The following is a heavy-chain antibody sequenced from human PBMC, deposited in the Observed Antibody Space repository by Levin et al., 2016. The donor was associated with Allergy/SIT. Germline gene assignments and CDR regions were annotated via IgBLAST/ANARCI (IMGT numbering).Heavy chain of an antibody. CDR1: GLTFSSYG. J-gene: IGHJ6*02. Sequence: GGSLRLSCAASGLTFSSYGMHWVRQAPGKGLEWVAAISYDGSKEYYADSVKGRFTVSRDNSKHTLYLQMNSLRAEDTAVYYCANPHYYDSHEYLKSDYGFDVWGPGTTVTVSS. CDR2: ISYDGSKE. CDR3: ANPHYYDSHEYLKSDYGFDV. V-gene: IGHV3-30*18. D-gene: IGHD3-22*01.